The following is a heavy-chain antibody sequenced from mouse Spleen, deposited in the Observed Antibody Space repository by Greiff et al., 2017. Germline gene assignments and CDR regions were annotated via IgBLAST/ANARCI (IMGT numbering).Heavy chain of an antibody. CDR1: GYSFTSYY. CDR3: ARGPRTGYAMDY. CDR2: IYPGSGNT. V-gene: IGHV1-66*01. J-gene: IGHJ4*01. Sequence: QVQLKQSGPELVKPGASVKISCKASGYSFTSYYIHWVKQRPGQGLEWIGWIYPGSGNTKYNEKFKGKATLTADTSSSTAYMQLSSLTSEDSAVYYCARGPRTGYAMDYWGQGTSVTVSS. D-gene: IGHD4-1*01.